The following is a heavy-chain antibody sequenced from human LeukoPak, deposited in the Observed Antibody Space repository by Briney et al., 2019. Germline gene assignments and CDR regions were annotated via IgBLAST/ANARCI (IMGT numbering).Heavy chain of an antibody. CDR2: INWNGGST. J-gene: IGHJ4*02. CDR3: ARVHYYYDGSGYYYRGFDY. V-gene: IGHV3-20*04. CDR1: GFTFDDYG. Sequence: GGSLRLSCAASGFTFDDYGMSWVRQAPGKGLEWVSGINWNGGSTGYADSVKGRFTISRDNAKNSLYLQMNSLRAEDTALYYCARVHYYYDGSGYYYRGFDYWGQGTLVTVSS. D-gene: IGHD3-22*01.